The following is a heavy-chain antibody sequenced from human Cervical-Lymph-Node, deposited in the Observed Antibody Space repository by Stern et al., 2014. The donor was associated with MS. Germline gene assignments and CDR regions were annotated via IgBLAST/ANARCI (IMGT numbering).Heavy chain of an antibody. D-gene: IGHD3-16*02. CDR3: AKAPDYDDLWVPYRLASYFDC. V-gene: IGHV3-23*04. CDR2: ISGSGVST. J-gene: IGHJ4*02. CDR1: GFTFSSYV. Sequence: EVQLVESGGGLVQPGGSLRLSCAASGFTFSSYVMSWVRQAPGQGLEWVSAISGSGVSTHYADSVEGRFTVSRDNSKNMMYLQMNSLRAEDTAVYYCAKAPDYDDLWVPYRLASYFDCWGQGTLVPVSS.